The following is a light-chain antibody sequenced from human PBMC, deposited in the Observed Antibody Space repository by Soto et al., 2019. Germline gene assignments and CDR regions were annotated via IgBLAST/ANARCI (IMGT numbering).Light chain of an antibody. V-gene: IGKV1-39*01. CDR1: QSIDNY. Sequence: DIQMTQSPSSLSASVGDRVTITCRSSQSIDNYLNWYQQKPGEAPKFLIYAASTLQRGVPPRFSGSGSGTVFTLPISSLQPEVFAPYFCQQSYSPPYPFGQGTK. J-gene: IGKJ2*01. CDR3: QQSYSPPYP. CDR2: AAS.